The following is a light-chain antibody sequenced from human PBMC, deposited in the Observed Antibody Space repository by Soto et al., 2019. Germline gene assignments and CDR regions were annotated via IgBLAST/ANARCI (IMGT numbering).Light chain of an antibody. V-gene: IGKV3-20*01. CDR1: QSVTSNY. CDR2: GAS. CDR3: QQYGSSVWT. Sequence: EIVLTQSPGTLSLSPGERATLYCRASQSVTSNYVAWYQQRLGQAPRLILFGASSRATGIPDRFSGSGSGTDFSLTISRLEPEDFAVYYCQQYGSSVWTFGQGTKVEIK. J-gene: IGKJ1*01.